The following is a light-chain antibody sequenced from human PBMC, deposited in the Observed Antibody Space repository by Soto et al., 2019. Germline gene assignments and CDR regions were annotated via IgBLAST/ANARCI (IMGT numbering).Light chain of an antibody. CDR2: DVT. V-gene: IGLV2-14*03. CDR1: SSDLGGYNY. Sequence: DLTQPASGSSAPVQSITIIYTAPSSDLGGYNYVACYQHHPGKAPKLIIYDVTNRHSGVSNPFSGSKSGNTASLTISGLQPEDEADYSCSSYTTTNTRQIVFGTGTKVTVL. CDR3: SSYTTTNTRQIV. J-gene: IGLJ1*01.